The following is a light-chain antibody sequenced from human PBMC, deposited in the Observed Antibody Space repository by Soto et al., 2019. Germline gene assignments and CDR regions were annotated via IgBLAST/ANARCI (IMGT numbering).Light chain of an antibody. V-gene: IGKV3-15*01. CDR3: QQYNKWPLT. Sequence: EVVLTQSPGTLSLSPGERATLSCRASQSVSSSYLAWYQQKPGQAPRLLIYGASTRATGIPARFSGSGSGTEFTLTISSLQSEDFAVYYCQQYNKWPLTFGGGTKVDI. CDR2: GAS. CDR1: QSVSSSY. J-gene: IGKJ4*01.